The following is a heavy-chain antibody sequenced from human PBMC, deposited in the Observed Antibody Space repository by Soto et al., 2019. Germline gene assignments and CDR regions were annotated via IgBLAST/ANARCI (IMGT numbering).Heavy chain of an antibody. CDR1: GGSISSGGYY. D-gene: IGHD2-21*02. CDR2: IYYSGST. CDR3: ACFVVVTAIADLVEYYFDY. V-gene: IGHV4-31*03. Sequence: PSETLSLTCTVSGGSISSGGYYWSWIRQHPGKGLEWIGYIYYSGSTYYNPSLKSRVTISVDTSKNQFSLKLSSVTAADTAVYYCACFVVVTAIADLVEYYFDYWGQGTLVTVSS. J-gene: IGHJ4*02.